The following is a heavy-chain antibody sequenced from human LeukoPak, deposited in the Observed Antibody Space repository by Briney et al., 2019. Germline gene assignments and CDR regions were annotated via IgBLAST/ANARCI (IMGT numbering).Heavy chain of an antibody. Sequence: PGRSLRLSCAASGFTFSSYAMHWVRQAPGKGLEWVAVISYDGSNKYYADSVKGRFTISRDNSKNTLYLQMNSLRAEDTAVYSCARGADGVSSNCGGWFDPWGQGTLVTVSS. D-gene: IGHD2-8*01. J-gene: IGHJ5*02. CDR3: ARGADGVSSNCGGWFDP. V-gene: IGHV3-30*04. CDR2: ISYDGSNK. CDR1: GFTFSSYA.